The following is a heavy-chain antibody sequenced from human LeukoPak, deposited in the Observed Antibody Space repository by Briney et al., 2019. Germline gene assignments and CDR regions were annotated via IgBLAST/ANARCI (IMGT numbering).Heavy chain of an antibody. CDR3: ASREIAVAGSAFDY. Sequence: SETLSLTCTVSGGSIGSYYWSWIRQPPGKGLEWIGSIYYSGSTYYNPSLKSRVTISVDTSKNQFSLKLSSVTAADTAVYYCASREIAVAGSAFDYWGQGTLVTVSS. V-gene: IGHV4-39*01. J-gene: IGHJ4*02. CDR1: GGSIGSYY. CDR2: IYYSGST. D-gene: IGHD6-19*01.